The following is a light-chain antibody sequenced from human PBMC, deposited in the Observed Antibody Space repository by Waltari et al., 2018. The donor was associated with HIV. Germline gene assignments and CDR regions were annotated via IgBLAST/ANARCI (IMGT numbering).Light chain of an antibody. V-gene: IGLV1-47*01. CDR1: RSNIGSNY. J-gene: IGLJ2*01. CDR3: AAWDDSLRGVV. CDR2: RNN. Sequence: SVLTPPPSASGTPGPRVTISCSGRRSNIGSNYVHWYQQLPGTTPKLLIYRNNQRPAGVPDRFSGSKSGTSASLAISGLRSEHEADYYCAAWDDSLRGVVFGGGTKLTVL.